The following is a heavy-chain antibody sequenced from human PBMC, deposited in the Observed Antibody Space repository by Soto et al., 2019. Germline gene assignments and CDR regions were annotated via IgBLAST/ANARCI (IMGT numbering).Heavy chain of an antibody. CDR3: ARALWYSNVGNWFDP. CDR1: GGSISSGGYY. D-gene: IGHD4-4*01. Sequence: SETLSLTCTVSGGSISSGGYYWSWIRQHPGKGMEWIGYIYYSGSTYYNPSLKSRVTISVDTSKNQFSLKLSSVTAADTAVYYCARALWYSNVGNWFDPWGQGTLVTVSS. V-gene: IGHV4-31*03. CDR2: IYYSGST. J-gene: IGHJ5*02.